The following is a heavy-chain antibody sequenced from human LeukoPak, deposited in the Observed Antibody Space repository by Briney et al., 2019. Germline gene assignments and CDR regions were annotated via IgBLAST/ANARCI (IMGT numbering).Heavy chain of an antibody. CDR3: AKETWIQQFYDY. D-gene: IGHD5-18*01. CDR2: ISDGGST. CDR1: GFTFSSYS. J-gene: IGHJ4*02. V-gene: IGHV3-NL1*01. Sequence: QPGGSLRLSCAASGFTFSSYSMNWVRQAPGKGLDWVPVISDGGSTYYADSVRGRFTISRDNSKNTLYLQMNGLRGEDTAEYYCAKETWIQQFYDYWGQGTLVTVSS.